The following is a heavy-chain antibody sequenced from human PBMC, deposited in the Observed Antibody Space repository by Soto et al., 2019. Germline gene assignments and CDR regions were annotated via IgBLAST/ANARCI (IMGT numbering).Heavy chain of an antibody. CDR3: ARSRGPSGSYGTYYYYGMDV. CDR2: INHSGST. D-gene: IGHD1-26*01. CDR1: GGSFSGYY. V-gene: IGHV4-34*01. Sequence: SETLSLTCAVYGGSFSGYYWSWIRQPPGKGLEWIGEINHSGSTNYNPSLKSRVTISVDTSKNQFSLKLSSVTAADTAVYYCARSRGPSGSYGTYYYYGMDVWGQGTTVTVSS. J-gene: IGHJ6*02.